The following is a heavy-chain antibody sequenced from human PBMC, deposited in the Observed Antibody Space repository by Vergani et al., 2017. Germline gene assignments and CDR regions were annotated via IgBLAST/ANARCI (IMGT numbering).Heavy chain of an antibody. Sequence: QVQLQESGPGLVKPSETLSLTCTVSGGSISSYYWSWIRQPPGKGLEWIGYIYYSGSTNYNPSLKSRVTISVDPSKNQFSLKLSSVTAADTAVYYCARQVDDFWSGYGYYYMDVWGKGTTVTVSS. V-gene: IGHV4-59*01. CDR2: IYYSGST. CDR3: ARQVDDFWSGYGYYYMDV. CDR1: GGSISSYY. D-gene: IGHD3-3*01. J-gene: IGHJ6*03.